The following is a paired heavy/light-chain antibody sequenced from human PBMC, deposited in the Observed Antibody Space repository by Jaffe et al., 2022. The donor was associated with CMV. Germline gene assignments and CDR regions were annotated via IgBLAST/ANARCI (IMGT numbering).Heavy chain of an antibody. J-gene: IGHJ6*02. V-gene: IGHV1-69*01. D-gene: IGHD6-6*01. CDR2: IIPIFGTA. CDR3: ASGKGVYWRSSSPQYYYYGMDV. Sequence: QVQLVQSGAEVKKPGSSVKVSCKASGGTFSSYAISWVRQAPGQGLEWMGGIIPIFGTANYAQKFQGRVTITADESTSTAYMELSSLRSEDTAVYYCASGKGVYWRSSSPQYYYYGMDVWGQGTTVTVSS. CDR1: GGTFSSYA.
Light chain of an antibody. V-gene: IGKV3-20*01. J-gene: IGKJ2*01. CDR1: QSVSSSY. CDR2: GAS. CDR3: QQYGSSTYT. Sequence: EIVLTQSPGTLSLSPGERATLSCRASQSVSSSYLAWYQQKPGQAPRLLIYGASSRATGIPDRFSGSGSGTDFTLTISRLEPEDFAVYYCQQYGSSTYTFGQGTKLEIK.